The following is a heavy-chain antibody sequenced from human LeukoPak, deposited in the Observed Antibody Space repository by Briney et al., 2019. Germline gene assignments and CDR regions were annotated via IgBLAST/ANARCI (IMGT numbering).Heavy chain of an antibody. Sequence: GSSVKVSCKASGYTFTDYYMHWVRQAPGQRLEWMGWINPHSGTTKYAQKFQGRVTMTRDTSISTAYLNLIRLRSDDTAVYYCARDLSGYDIIDSWGQGTLLIISS. V-gene: IGHV1-2*02. J-gene: IGHJ4*02. CDR1: GYTFTDYY. CDR3: ARDLSGYDIIDS. CDR2: INPHSGTT. D-gene: IGHD5-12*01.